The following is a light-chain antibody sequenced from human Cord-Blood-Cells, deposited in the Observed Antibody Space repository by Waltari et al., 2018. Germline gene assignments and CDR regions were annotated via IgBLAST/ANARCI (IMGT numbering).Light chain of an antibody. CDR1: SSDVGGYNY. Sequence: QSALTQPASVSGPPGQSTTIPCTGTSSDVGGYNYVSWYQQHPGKAPKLMIYDVSNRPSGVSNRFSGSKSGNTASLTISGLQAEDEADYYCSSYTSSSTQVFGGGTKLTVL. CDR3: SSYTSSSTQV. J-gene: IGLJ2*01. CDR2: DVS. V-gene: IGLV2-14*01.